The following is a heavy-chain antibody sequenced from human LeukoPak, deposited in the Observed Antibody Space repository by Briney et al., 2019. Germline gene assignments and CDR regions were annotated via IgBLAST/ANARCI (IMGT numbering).Heavy chain of an antibody. CDR2: MNSDGSST. CDR3: ARPLSGTTDFDY. V-gene: IGHV3-74*01. J-gene: IGHJ4*02. CDR1: GFTFSSYW. D-gene: IGHD1-20*01. Sequence: GGSLRLSCAASGFTFSSYWMHWVRQAPGKGLVWVSRMNSDGSSTSYADAVKGRFTISRDNAKKSLYLQMNSLRAEDTAVYYCARPLSGTTDFDYWGQGTLVTVSS.